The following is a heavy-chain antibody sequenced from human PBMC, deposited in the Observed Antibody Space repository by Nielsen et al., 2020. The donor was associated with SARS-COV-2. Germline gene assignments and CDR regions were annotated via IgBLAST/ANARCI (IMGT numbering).Heavy chain of an antibody. CDR3: AKDSVNAFDI. J-gene: IGHJ3*02. CDR2: ISWNSGSI. V-gene: IGHV3-9*01. CDR1: GFTFDDYA. Sequence: GGSLRLSCAASGFTFDDYAMHWVRQAPGKGLEWVSGISWNSGSIGYADSVKGRFTISRDNAKNSLYLQMNSLRAEDTALYYCAKDSVNAFDIWGQGTMVTVSS.